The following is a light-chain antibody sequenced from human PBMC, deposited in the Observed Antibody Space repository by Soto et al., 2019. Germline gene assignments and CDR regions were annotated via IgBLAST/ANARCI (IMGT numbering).Light chain of an antibody. CDR2: DAS. CDR1: QSVSSN. J-gene: IGKJ5*01. V-gene: IGKV3-15*01. CDR3: QQRSNWPPEIT. Sequence: EIVMTQSRTTLSVSLRERATLPCRGSQSVSSNLAWHQQKPGQAPRILMYDASTRATGIPARFSGSGSGTEFTLTISSLQSEDFAVYYGQQRSNWPPEITFGQGTRLEIK.